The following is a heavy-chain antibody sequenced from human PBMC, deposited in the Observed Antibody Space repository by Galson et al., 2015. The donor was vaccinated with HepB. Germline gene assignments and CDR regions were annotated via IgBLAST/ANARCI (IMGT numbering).Heavy chain of an antibody. V-gene: IGHV3-23*01. Sequence: SLRLSCAASGFTFSSYAMSWVRQAPGKGLEWVSAISGSGGSTYYADSVKGRFTISRDSSKNTLYLQMNSLRAEDTAVYYCAKYVVIVGALDYWGQGTLVTVSS. J-gene: IGHJ4*02. D-gene: IGHD1-26*01. CDR3: AKYVVIVGALDY. CDR1: GFTFSSYA. CDR2: ISGSGGST.